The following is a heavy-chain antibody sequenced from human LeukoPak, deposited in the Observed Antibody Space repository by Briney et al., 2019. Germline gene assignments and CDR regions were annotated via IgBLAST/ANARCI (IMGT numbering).Heavy chain of an antibody. CDR3: ARDPRKNKKIAVAAPFDY. Sequence: GGSLRLSCAASGFTFSSYGMHWVRQAPGKGLEWVAVIWYDGSNKYYADSVKGRFTISRDNSKNTLYLQMNSLRAEDTAVYYCARDPRKNKKIAVAAPFDYWGQGTLVTVSP. D-gene: IGHD6-19*01. J-gene: IGHJ4*02. V-gene: IGHV3-33*01. CDR2: IWYDGSNK. CDR1: GFTFSSYG.